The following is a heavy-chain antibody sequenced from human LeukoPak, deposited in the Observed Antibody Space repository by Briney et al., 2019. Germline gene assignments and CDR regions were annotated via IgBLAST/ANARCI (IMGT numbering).Heavy chain of an antibody. CDR1: GGTFSNYG. CDR2: IIPILDIA. Sequence: SVKVSCKASGGTFSNYGISWVRQAPGQGLEWMGRIIPILDIANYAQKFQGRVTITADKSTSTAYMELNSLRCEDTAVYYCAKVDYLHQPAAGDYWGQGTLVTVSS. J-gene: IGHJ4*02. D-gene: IGHD2-2*01. CDR3: AKVDYLHQPAAGDY. V-gene: IGHV1-69*04.